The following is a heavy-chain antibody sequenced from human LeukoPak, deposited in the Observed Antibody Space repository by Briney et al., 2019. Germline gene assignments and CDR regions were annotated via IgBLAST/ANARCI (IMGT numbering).Heavy chain of an antibody. V-gene: IGHV3-21*01. CDR3: ARDPYGENSFDY. CDR2: ISSSSYI. Sequence: GGSLRLSCAASGFTFGSYSMNWVRQAPGKGLEWVSSISSSSYIYYADSVKGRFTISRDNAKNSLYLQMNSLRAEDTAVYYCARDPYGENSFDYWGQGTLVTVSS. D-gene: IGHD4-17*01. CDR1: GFTFGSYS. J-gene: IGHJ4*02.